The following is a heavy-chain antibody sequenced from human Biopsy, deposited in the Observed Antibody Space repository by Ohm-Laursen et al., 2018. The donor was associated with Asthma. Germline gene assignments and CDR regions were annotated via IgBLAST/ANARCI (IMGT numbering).Heavy chain of an antibody. CDR2: VNTGNGDT. D-gene: IGHD3-9*01. V-gene: IGHV1-3*04. J-gene: IGHJ3*01. CDR1: GYNFISFA. CDR3: ARTYYDFLTGQVKDVFGV. Sequence: ASVKVSRKSSGYNFISFAIHWVRQAPGQRLEWMGWVNTGNGDTKYSQKFQGRVTITRDTSASTAYMELRSLRSEDTATYYCARTYYDFLTGQVKDVFGVWGQGTMVTVSS.